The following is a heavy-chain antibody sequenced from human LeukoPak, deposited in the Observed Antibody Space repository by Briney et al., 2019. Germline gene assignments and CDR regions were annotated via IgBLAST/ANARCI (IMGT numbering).Heavy chain of an antibody. J-gene: IGHJ4*02. CDR3: AKGLPGIAVAGTKPFDY. CDR2: ISSSSSTI. D-gene: IGHD6-19*01. CDR1: GFTFSSYS. Sequence: QPGGSLRLSCAASGFTFSSYSMNWVRQAPGKGLEWVSYISSSSSTIYYADSVKGRFTISRDNAKNSLYLQMNSLRAEDTAVYYCAKGLPGIAVAGTKPFDYWGQGTLVTVSS. V-gene: IGHV3-48*01.